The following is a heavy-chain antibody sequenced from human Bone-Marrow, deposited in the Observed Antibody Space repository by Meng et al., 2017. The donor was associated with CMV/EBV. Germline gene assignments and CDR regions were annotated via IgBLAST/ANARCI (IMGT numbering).Heavy chain of an antibody. Sequence: GESLKISCTVSGFSVGTYSMSWVRQAPGKGLEWVSIMAGTGGVIYADSVKGRFTISRDNSKNTLYLEMTSLRAEDTAVYYCARDPCSSTSCYPDYWGQRTLVTVSS. CDR1: GFSVGTYS. CDR3: ARDPCSSTSCYPDY. D-gene: IGHD2-2*01. V-gene: IGHV3-23*01. CDR2: MAGTGGV. J-gene: IGHJ4*02.